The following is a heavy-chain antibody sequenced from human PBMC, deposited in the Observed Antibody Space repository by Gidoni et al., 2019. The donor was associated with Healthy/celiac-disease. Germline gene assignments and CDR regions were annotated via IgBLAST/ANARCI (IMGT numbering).Heavy chain of an antibody. J-gene: IGHJ3*02. Sequence: QVQLQESGPGLVKPSETLSLTCAVSGYSISSGYYWGWIRQPPGKGLEWIGSIYHSGSTYYNPSLKSRVTISVDTSKNQFSLKLSSVTAADTAVYYCARDRFPYNWNDGDIWGQGTMVTVSS. D-gene: IGHD1-1*01. CDR3: ARDRFPYNWNDGDI. V-gene: IGHV4-38-2*02. CDR2: IYHSGST. CDR1: GYSISSGYY.